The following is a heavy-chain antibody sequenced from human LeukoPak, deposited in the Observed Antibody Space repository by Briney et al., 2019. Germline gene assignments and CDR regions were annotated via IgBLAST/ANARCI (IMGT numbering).Heavy chain of an antibody. CDR1: GFTFSSYG. J-gene: IGHJ3*02. D-gene: IGHD6-19*01. Sequence: GGSLRLSCAASGFTFSSYGMHWVRQAPGKGLEWVAVISYDGSNKYYADSVKGRFTISRDNSKNTLYLQMNSLRAEDTAVYYCAKAIQQWLVESGNAFDIWGQGTMVTVSS. CDR3: AKAIQQWLVESGNAFDI. CDR2: ISYDGSNK. V-gene: IGHV3-30*18.